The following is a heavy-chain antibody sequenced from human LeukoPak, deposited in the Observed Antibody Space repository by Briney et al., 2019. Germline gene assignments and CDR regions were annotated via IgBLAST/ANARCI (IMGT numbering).Heavy chain of an antibody. CDR2: MNPNNGGT. J-gene: IGHJ5*02. V-gene: IGHV1-8*03. D-gene: IGHD2-21*02. Sequence: ASVKVPCKASGYTFTSYDINWVRQATGQGLEWMGWMNPNNGGTGYAQKFQGRVTITRDTSISTAYMELSSLRSEDTAVYYCAREVVTDNWFDPWGQGTLVTVSS. CDR3: AREVVTDNWFDP. CDR1: GYTFTSYD.